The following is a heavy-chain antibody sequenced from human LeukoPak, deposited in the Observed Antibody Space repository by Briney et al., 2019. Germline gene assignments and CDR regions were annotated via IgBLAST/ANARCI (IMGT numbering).Heavy chain of an antibody. CDR2: IGTAGDT. J-gene: IGHJ6*02. CDR3: ARTAGATSYYYYGMDV. CDR1: GFTFSSYD. Sequence: PGGSLRLSCAASGFTFSSYDMHWVRQATGKGLEWVSAIGTAGDTYYPGSVKGRFTISRENAKNTLYLQMNSLRAEDTAVYYCARTAGATSYYYYGMDVWGQGTTVTVS. D-gene: IGHD1-26*01. V-gene: IGHV3-13*01.